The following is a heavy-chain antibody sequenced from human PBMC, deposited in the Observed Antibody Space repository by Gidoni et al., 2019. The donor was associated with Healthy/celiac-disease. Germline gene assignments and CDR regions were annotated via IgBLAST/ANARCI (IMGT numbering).Heavy chain of an antibody. V-gene: IGHV5-51*01. CDR1: GYSVTSYW. J-gene: IGHJ5*02. CDR2: IYPGDSDT. D-gene: IGHD6-13*01. CDR3: ARSSSSYFTETWFDP. Sequence: EVQLVQSGAEVKKPGESRKISCKGSGYSVTSYWIGWVRQMPGKGLEWMGIIYPGDSDTRYSPSFQGQVTISADKSISTAYLQWSSLKASDTAMYYCARSSSSYFTETWFDPWGQGTLVTVSS.